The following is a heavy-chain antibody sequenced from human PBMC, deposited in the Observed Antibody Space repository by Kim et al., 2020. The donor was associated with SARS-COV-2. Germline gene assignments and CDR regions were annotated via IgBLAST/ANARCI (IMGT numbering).Heavy chain of an antibody. J-gene: IGHJ4*02. CDR3: ARSKSGLLWFGEFDY. CDR1: GGSISSGGYY. V-gene: IGHV4-31*03. CDR2: IYYSGST. D-gene: IGHD3-10*01. Sequence: SETLSLTCTVSGGSISSGGYYWSWIRHHPGKGLEWIGYIYYSGSTYYNPSLKSRVTISVDTSKNQFSLKLSSVTAADTAVYYCARSKSGLLWFGEFDYWGQGTLVTVSP.